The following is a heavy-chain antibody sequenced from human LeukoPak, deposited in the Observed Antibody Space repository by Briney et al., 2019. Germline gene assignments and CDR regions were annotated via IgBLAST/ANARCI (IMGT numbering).Heavy chain of an antibody. CDR1: GFTFSTSW. Sequence: GGSLRLSYAASGFTFSTSWMSGVRQVPGKGLEWVANIKKDGSETYYVDSVKGRFTISRDNAKNSLYLQMNSLRAEDTAMYYCARGRYSGTTYYFDYWGQGTLVTVSS. J-gene: IGHJ4*02. CDR3: ARGRYSGTTYYFDY. CDR2: IKKDGSET. V-gene: IGHV3-7*03. D-gene: IGHD5-12*01.